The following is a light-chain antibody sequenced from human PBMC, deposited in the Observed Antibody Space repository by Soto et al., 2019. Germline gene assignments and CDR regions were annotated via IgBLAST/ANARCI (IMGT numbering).Light chain of an antibody. J-gene: IGKJ4*01. Sequence: DIQMTQSPPSLSASVGDSVTITCRASQGIGTSLAWYQRKPGKVPKLLIYTASTLQSGVPSRFSGSGSGTDFTLTISSLQPEDVATYYCQKYSSAPLTFGGGSKVEIK. V-gene: IGKV1-27*01. CDR3: QKYSSAPLT. CDR1: QGIGTS. CDR2: TAS.